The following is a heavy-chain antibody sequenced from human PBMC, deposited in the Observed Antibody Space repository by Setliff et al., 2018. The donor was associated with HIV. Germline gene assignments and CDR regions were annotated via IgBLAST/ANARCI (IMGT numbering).Heavy chain of an antibody. CDR2: IHHSGST. Sequence: PSETLSLTCAVSGYSISSGYYWGWLRQPPGKGLEWIWSIHHSGSTYNNPSLKSRVTISVDTSKNQSSLKLTSVTAADTAVYYCARTLRAAAMAYFDYWGRGTLVTVSS. V-gene: IGHV4-38-2*01. J-gene: IGHJ4*02. D-gene: IGHD5-18*01. CDR3: ARTLRAAAMAYFDY. CDR1: GYSISSGYY.